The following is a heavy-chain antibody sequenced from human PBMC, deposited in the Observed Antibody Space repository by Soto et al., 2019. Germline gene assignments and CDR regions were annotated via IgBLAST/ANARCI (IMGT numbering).Heavy chain of an antibody. CDR3: ARGGMVRGVPYYYYGMDV. CDR2: IKHSGST. D-gene: IGHD3-10*01. V-gene: IGHV4-34*01. CDR1: GGSFSGYY. Sequence: SETLSLTCAVYGGSFSGYYWSWIRQPQGKGLEWIGEIKHSGSTNYHPSLKSRVTISVYTSKNQFSLKLSSVTAADTAVYYCARGGMVRGVPYYYYGMDVWGQGTTVTVSS. J-gene: IGHJ6*02.